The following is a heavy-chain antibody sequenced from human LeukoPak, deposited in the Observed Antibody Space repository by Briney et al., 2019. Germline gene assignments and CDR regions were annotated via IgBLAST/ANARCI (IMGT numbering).Heavy chain of an antibody. D-gene: IGHD5-18*01. CDR2: IYYSGST. J-gene: IGHJ4*02. CDR1: GGSISSGGYY. Sequence: SETLSLTCTVSGGSISSGGYYWSWIRQHPGKGLEWIGYIYYSGSTYYNPSLKSRVTISVDTSKNQFSLKLSSVTAADTAVYYCATTTAMVGGADYWGQGTLVTVSS. CDR3: ATTTAMVGGADY. V-gene: IGHV4-31*03.